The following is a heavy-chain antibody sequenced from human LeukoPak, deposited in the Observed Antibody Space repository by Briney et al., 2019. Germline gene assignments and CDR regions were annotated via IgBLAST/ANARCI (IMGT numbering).Heavy chain of an antibody. D-gene: IGHD5-18*01. Sequence: SETLSLTCTVSGGSISSYYWSWIRQPPGKGLEWIGYIYYSGSTNHNPSLKSRVTISVDTSKNQFSLKLSSVTAADTAVYYCARGGYTSYYYYMDVWGEGTTVTVSS. V-gene: IGHV4-59*01. J-gene: IGHJ6*03. CDR3: ARGGYTSYYYYMDV. CDR2: IYYSGST. CDR1: GGSISSYY.